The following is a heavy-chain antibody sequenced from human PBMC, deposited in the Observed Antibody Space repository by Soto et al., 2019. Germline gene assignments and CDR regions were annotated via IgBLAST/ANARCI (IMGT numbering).Heavy chain of an antibody. CDR3: AKDLLVRGKYYYGMDV. CDR1: GFTFSSYA. J-gene: IGHJ6*02. CDR2: ISGSGGST. D-gene: IGHD3-10*01. Sequence: TGGSLRLSCAASGFTFSSYAMSWVRQAPGKGLEWVSAISGSGGSTYYADPVKGRFTISRDNSKNTLYLQMNSLRAEDTAVYYCAKDLLVRGKYYYGMDVWGQGTTVTVSS. V-gene: IGHV3-23*01.